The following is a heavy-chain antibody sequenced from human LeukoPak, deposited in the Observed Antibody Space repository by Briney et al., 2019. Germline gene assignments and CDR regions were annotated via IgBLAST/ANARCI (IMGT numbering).Heavy chain of an antibody. CDR1: GFTFSSYG. J-gene: IGHJ6*03. CDR3: ASGYCSGGSCYSGLGYYYYMDV. CDR2: IRYDGSNK. D-gene: IGHD2-15*01. Sequence: GGSLRLSCAASGFTFSSYGMHWVRQAPGKGLEWVAFIRYDGSNKYYADSVKGRFTISRDNAKNTLYLQMNSLRAEDTAVYYCASGYCSGGSCYSGLGYYYYMDVWGKGTTVTISS. V-gene: IGHV3-30*02.